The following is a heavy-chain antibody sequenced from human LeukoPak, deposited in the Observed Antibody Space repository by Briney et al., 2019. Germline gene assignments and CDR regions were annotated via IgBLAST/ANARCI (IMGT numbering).Heavy chain of an antibody. CDR1: GYSISSGYY. CDR3: ARGKKQQLVLNY. Sequence: PSETLSLTCTVSGYSISSGYYWGWIRQPPGKGLEWIGSIYHSGSTYYNPSLKSRVTISVDTSKNQFSLKLSSVTAADTAVYYCARGKKQQLVLNYWGQGTLVTVSS. J-gene: IGHJ4*02. V-gene: IGHV4-38-2*02. D-gene: IGHD6-13*01. CDR2: IYHSGST.